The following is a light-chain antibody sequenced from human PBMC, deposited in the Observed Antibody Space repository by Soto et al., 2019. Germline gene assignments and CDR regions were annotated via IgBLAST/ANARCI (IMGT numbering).Light chain of an antibody. CDR3: QQRNSWPPTFT. Sequence: EIVLRQSPVTLSLSPGERATLSCRASQSVRTYLAWYQVKPGQAPRLLIYDASRRASGVPARFSGSGSGTDFTLTISSLEPQDFAVYYCQQRNSWPPTFTFGQGTRLEIK. CDR2: DAS. J-gene: IGKJ5*01. CDR1: QSVRTY. V-gene: IGKV3-11*01.